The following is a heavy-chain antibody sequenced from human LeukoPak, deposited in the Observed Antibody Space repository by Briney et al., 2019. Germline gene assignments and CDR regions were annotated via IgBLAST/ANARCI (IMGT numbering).Heavy chain of an antibody. Sequence: GGSLRLFCAASGFPFSNFAMMWVRQAPGTGLQWVSTITGYGATFYADSVRGRFTIFRDASMNTPFLQMNSLGAEDAAVYYCAKGAAAGKVDWFDPWGQGTLVTVSS. CDR2: ITGYGAT. J-gene: IGHJ5*02. V-gene: IGHV3-23*01. D-gene: IGHD6-13*01. CDR1: GFPFSNFA. CDR3: AKGAAAGKVDWFDP.